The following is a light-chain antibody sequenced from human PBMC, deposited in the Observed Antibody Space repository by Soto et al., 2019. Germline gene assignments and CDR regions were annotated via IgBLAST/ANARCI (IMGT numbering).Light chain of an antibody. V-gene: IGKV3-11*01. CDR3: QQRTNWPLT. Sequence: EIVLTQSPATLSLSPGERASLSCRASQSISVYLAWYQQKPGLAPRLLIYDASNRATGIPARFSGSGSGTDFTLTISSLEPEDFAVYYCQQRTNWPLTFGGGTKVEIK. CDR1: QSISVY. CDR2: DAS. J-gene: IGKJ4*01.